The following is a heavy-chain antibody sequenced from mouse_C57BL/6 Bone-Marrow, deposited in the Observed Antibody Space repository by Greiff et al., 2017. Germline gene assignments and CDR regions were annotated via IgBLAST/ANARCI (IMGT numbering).Heavy chain of an antibody. CDR2: INPYNGGT. CDR1: GYTFTDYY. J-gene: IGHJ1*03. Sequence: VQLKQSGPVLVKPGASVKMSCKASGYTFTDYYMNWVKQSHGKSLEWIGVINPYNGGTSYNQKFKGKATLTVDKSSSTAYMELNSLTSEDSAVYYCARSPYYYGSSYVYFDVWGTGTTVTVSS. V-gene: IGHV1-19*01. CDR3: ARSPYYYGSSYVYFDV. D-gene: IGHD1-1*01.